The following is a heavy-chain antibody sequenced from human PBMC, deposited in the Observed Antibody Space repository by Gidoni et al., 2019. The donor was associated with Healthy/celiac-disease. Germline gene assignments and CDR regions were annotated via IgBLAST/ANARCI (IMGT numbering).Heavy chain of an antibody. CDR1: GGSISSSSCY. V-gene: IGHV4-39*01. J-gene: IGHJ4*02. CDR3: ARHSTREDDYYDSSGYEGYFDY. CDR2: IYYSGST. D-gene: IGHD3-22*01. Sequence: QLQLQESGPGLVKPSETLSLTCTVSGGSISSSSCYWGWIRQPPGKGLEWIGSIYYSGSTYYNPSLKSRVTISVDTSKNQFSLKLSSVTAADTAVYYCARHSTREDDYYDSSGYEGYFDYWGQGTLVTVSS.